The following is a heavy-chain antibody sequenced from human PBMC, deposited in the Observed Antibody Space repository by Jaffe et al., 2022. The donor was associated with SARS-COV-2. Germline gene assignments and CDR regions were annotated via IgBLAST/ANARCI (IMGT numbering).Heavy chain of an antibody. D-gene: IGHD3-22*01. CDR1: GFTFENYC. Sequence: EVQLVESGGGLVQPGGSLRLSCAASGFTFENYCMSWVRQAPGKGLEWVANINQDGSERYYVDSVKGRFTVSRDNAKNSLFLQMNSLRAEDTAVYYCVRDRKYYYDGNGYYYGDSWGQGTLVTVSS. J-gene: IGHJ5*02. CDR2: INQDGSER. V-gene: IGHV3-7*01. CDR3: VRDRKYYYDGNGYYYGDS.